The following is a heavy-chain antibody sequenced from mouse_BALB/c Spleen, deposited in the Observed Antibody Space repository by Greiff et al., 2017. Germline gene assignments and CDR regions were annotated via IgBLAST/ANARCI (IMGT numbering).Heavy chain of an antibody. V-gene: IGHV5-6-5*01. D-gene: IGHD1-1*01. CDR1: GFTFSSYA. CDR3: ARITTVAFDY. CDR2: ISSGGST. Sequence: EVQGVESGGGLVKPGGSLKLSCAASGFTFSSYAMSWVRQTPEKRLEWVASISSGGSTYYPDSVKGRFTISRDNARNILYLQMSSLRSEDTAMYYCARITTVAFDYWGQGTTLTVSS. J-gene: IGHJ2*01.